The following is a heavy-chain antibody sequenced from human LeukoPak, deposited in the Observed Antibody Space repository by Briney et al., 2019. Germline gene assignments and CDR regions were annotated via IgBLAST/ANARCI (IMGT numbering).Heavy chain of an antibody. CDR3: ARYGSGSYYALFDY. J-gene: IGHJ4*02. CDR2: ISSNGGST. D-gene: IGHD3-10*01. CDR1: GFTFSSYA. Sequence: AGGSLRLSCAASGFTFSSYAMHWVRQAPGKGLEYVSAISSNGGSTYYANSVKGRFTISRDNSKNTLYLQMGSLRAEDTAVYYCARYGSGSYYALFDYWGQGTLVTVSS. V-gene: IGHV3-64*01.